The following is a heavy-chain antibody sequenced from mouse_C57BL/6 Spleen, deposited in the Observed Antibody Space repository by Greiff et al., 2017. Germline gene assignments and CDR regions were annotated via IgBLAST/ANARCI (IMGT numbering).Heavy chain of an antibody. V-gene: IGHV5-17*01. CDR3: ARDYGSSSHFDY. Sequence: EVKLVESGGGLVKPGESLKLSCAASGFTFSDYGMHWVRQAPEKGLEWVAYISSGSSTIYYADTVKGRFTISRDNAKNTLFLQMTSLRSEDTAMYYCARDYGSSSHFDYWGQGTTLTVSS. D-gene: IGHD1-1*01. J-gene: IGHJ2*01. CDR2: ISSGSSTI. CDR1: GFTFSDYG.